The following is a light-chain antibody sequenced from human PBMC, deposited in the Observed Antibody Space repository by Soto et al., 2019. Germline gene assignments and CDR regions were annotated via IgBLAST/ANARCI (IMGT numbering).Light chain of an antibody. CDR2: DSN. CDR1: SSNIGTHR. J-gene: IGLJ3*02. V-gene: IGLV1-51*01. Sequence: QSVLTQPPSVSAAPGQTVTISCSGSSSNIGTHRVSWYRQLPGTAPILLIYDSNRRPSGIPDRFSGSKSGTSATLGITGLQTGDEADYYCGTWDTSLSAGVFGGGTKVTVL. CDR3: GTWDTSLSAGV.